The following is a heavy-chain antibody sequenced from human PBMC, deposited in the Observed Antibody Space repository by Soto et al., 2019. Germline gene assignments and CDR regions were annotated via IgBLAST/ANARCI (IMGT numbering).Heavy chain of an antibody. Sequence: ASVKVSCKASGYTFTGYYMHWVRQAPGQGLEWMGWITPNSGGTNYAQKFQGRVTMTRDTSISTAYMELSRLRSDDTAVYYCASTLLSGGSPDYWGQGTLVTVSS. V-gene: IGHV1-2*02. CDR3: ASTLLSGGSPDY. CDR1: GYTFTGYY. J-gene: IGHJ4*02. CDR2: ITPNSGGT. D-gene: IGHD2-15*01.